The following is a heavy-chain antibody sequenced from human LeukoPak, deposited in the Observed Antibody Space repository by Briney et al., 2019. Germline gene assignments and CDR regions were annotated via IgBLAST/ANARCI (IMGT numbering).Heavy chain of an antibody. CDR1: GFTFSSYS. CDR3: ARDPIAVAGTFDY. CDR2: ISSSSSYI. J-gene: IGHJ4*02. D-gene: IGHD6-19*01. Sequence: PGGSLRLSCAASGFTFSSYSMNWVRQAPGKGLEWVSSISSSSSYIYYADSVKGRFTISRDNAKNSLCLQMNSLRAEDTAVYYCARDPIAVAGTFDYWGQGTLVTVSA. V-gene: IGHV3-21*01.